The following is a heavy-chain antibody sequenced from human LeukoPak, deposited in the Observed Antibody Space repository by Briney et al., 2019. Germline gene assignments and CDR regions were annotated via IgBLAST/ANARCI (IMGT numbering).Heavy chain of an antibody. CDR3: ARDRVTLVRGSFDY. D-gene: IGHD3-10*01. J-gene: IGHJ4*02. Sequence: GGSLRLSCAASGFTFSSYSMNWVRQAPGKGLEWVSSLSSSGTYTYYADSLKGRFTISRDNAKNSLYLQMNSLRADDTAVYYCARDRVTLVRGSFDYWGQGTLVTVSS. CDR1: GFTFSSYS. CDR2: LSSSGTYT. V-gene: IGHV3-21*01.